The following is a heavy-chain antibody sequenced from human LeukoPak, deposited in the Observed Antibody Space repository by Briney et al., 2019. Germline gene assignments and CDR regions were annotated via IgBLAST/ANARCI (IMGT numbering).Heavy chain of an antibody. D-gene: IGHD6-19*01. CDR1: GGSFSGYY. Sequence: SETLSLTCAVYGGSFSGYYWGWIRQPPGKGLEWIGSMYSSGSTYYNPSLKSRVTISVDTSKNQFSLKLSSVTAADTAVYYCATSLSGWGTYHYMHVWGKGTTVTISS. J-gene: IGHJ6*03. CDR3: ATSLSGWGTYHYMHV. CDR2: MYSSGST. V-gene: IGHV4-34*01.